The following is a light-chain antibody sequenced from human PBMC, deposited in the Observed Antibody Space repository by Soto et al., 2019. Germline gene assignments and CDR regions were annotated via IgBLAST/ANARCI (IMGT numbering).Light chain of an antibody. V-gene: IGKV3-20*01. CDR1: QSVSSNY. CDR2: GAS. J-gene: IGKJ2*01. Sequence: EIVLTQSPGTLSLSPGERATLSCRASQSVSSNYLAWFQQKPGQAPRLLIYGASSRASGIPDRFGGSGSGTDFTLTISRLEPEDFAVYYCQQYGSSPYTFGQGTKLEIK. CDR3: QQYGSSPYT.